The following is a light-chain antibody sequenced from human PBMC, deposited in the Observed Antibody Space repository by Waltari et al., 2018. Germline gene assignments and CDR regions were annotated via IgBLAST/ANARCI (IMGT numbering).Light chain of an antibody. V-gene: IGLV3-19*01. CDR3: HSRKGSDKQVV. J-gene: IGLJ3*02. CDR2: GKE. Sequence: SSELTQGPDVSVALGQTVKITCQGDRLRTPYGSWYQVKPGQAPVLVLFGKEKRPSGIPDRFSGYSSGTTSYLTITGAQAEDEADYYCHSRKGSDKQVVFGGGTKLTVL. CDR1: RLRTPY.